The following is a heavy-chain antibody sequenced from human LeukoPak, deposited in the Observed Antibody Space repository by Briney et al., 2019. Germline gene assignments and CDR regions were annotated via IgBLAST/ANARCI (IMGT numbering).Heavy chain of an antibody. CDR3: ARVVPAARWFDP. D-gene: IGHD2-2*01. CDR1: GGSISSYY. J-gene: IGHJ5*02. Sequence: PSETLSLTCTVSGGSISSYYWSWIRQPPGKRLEWIGYIYYSGSTNYNPSLKSRVTISVDTSKNQFSLKLSSVTAADTAVYYCARVVPAARWFDPWGQGTLVTVSS. V-gene: IGHV4-59*01. CDR2: IYYSGST.